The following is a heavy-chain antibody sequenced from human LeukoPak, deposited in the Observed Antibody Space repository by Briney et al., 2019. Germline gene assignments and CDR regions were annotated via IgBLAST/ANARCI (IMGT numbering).Heavy chain of an antibody. Sequence: ASVKVSCKASGDTLNSYAISWVRQAPGQGLEWMGRIIPLLGIANYAQKFQGRVTISADKSTSTAYMELSSLRSEDTAVYYCARENGIAAVFDYWGQGTLVTVSS. D-gene: IGHD6-13*01. CDR1: GDTLNSYA. V-gene: IGHV1-69*04. J-gene: IGHJ4*02. CDR2: IIPLLGIA. CDR3: ARENGIAAVFDY.